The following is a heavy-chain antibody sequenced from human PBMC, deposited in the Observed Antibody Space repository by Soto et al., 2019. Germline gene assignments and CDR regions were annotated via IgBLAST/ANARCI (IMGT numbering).Heavy chain of an antibody. J-gene: IGHJ4*02. Sequence: GGSLRLSCAASGFTFSNYAMIWVRQAPGKGLEWVSGISSAASSSTYYADSVRGRFTISRDNSKNTLYLQMNSLRAEDTAVYYCASPRRPLSNFDYWGQGTLVTVSS. CDR1: GFTFSNYA. V-gene: IGHV3-23*01. D-gene: IGHD1-1*01. CDR2: ISSAASSST. CDR3: ASPRRPLSNFDY.